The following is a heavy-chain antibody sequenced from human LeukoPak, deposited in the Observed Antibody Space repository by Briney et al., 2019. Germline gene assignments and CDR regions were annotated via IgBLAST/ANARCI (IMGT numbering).Heavy chain of an antibody. Sequence: PGGSLRLSCAASGFTFSSYAMSWVRQAPGKGLEWVSAISGSGGSTYYADSVKGRFTISRDNSKNTLYLQMDSLSAEDTAVYYCTRAITVGGITIPFDLWGRGTQVTVSS. D-gene: IGHD3-3*01. J-gene: IGHJ2*01. V-gene: IGHV3-23*01. CDR1: GFTFSSYA. CDR3: TRAITVGGITIPFDL. CDR2: ISGSGGST.